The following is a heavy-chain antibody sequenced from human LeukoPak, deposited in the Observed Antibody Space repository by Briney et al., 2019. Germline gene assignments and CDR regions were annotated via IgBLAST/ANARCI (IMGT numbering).Heavy chain of an antibody. J-gene: IGHJ4*02. CDR2: INPNSDGT. D-gene: IGHD2-2*01. CDR1: GYTFTGYY. CDR3: AREYCSSISCFKFFDD. V-gene: IGHV1-2*06. Sequence: ASVKVSCKASGYTFTGYYMHWVRQAPGQGLEWLGRINPNSDGTNYAQKFQGRVTMTRDTSINTAYMELSRLRSDDTAVYYCAREYCSSISCFKFFDDWGQGTLVTVSS.